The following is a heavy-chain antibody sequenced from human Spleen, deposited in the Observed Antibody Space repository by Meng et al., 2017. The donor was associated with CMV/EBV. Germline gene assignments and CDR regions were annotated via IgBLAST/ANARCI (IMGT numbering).Heavy chain of an antibody. CDR2: INPSGST. J-gene: IGHJ4*02. CDR3: ARMYYDFWSGYLGGFDY. V-gene: IGHV4-34*01. Sequence: SETLSLTCTVYGGSFSGYYWSWIRQPPGKGLEWIGDINPSGSTNYNPSLKSRVTISADTSKNQFSLKLTSVTAADTAVYYCARMYYDFWSGYLGGFDYWGQGTLVTVSS. D-gene: IGHD3-3*01. CDR1: GGSFSGYY.